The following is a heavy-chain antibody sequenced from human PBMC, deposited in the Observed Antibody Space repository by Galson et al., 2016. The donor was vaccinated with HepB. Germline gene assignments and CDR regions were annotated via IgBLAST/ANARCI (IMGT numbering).Heavy chain of an antibody. CDR2: IRSGGLT. J-gene: IGHJ4*02. CDR1: GFIVSSNY. V-gene: IGHV3-53*01. Sequence: SLRLSCAASGFIVSSNYMSWVRQTPGKGLEWVSVIRSGGLTYYADSVMGRFTISRDNAKNTVYLQMHSLGAEDTAVYYCVRHSLYCSGGGCSDSFDYWGRGTLVTVSS. CDR3: VRHSLYCSGGGCSDSFDY. D-gene: IGHD2-15*01.